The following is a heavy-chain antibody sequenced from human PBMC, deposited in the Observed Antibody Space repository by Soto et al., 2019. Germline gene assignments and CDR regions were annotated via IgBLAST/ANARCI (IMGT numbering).Heavy chain of an antibody. J-gene: IGHJ3*02. CDR1: GFTFSSYA. CDR3: AKSFGSITAADAFDI. CDR2: ISGSGGST. D-gene: IGHD6-13*01. Sequence: AVGSLRLSCTASGFTFSSYAMSWVRQAPGKGLEWVSAISGSGGSTYYAASVKRRFTITRDNSKNPLYLPMTSLSAEDTAVYYCAKSFGSITAADAFDIWGQGTMVTVSS. V-gene: IGHV3-23*01.